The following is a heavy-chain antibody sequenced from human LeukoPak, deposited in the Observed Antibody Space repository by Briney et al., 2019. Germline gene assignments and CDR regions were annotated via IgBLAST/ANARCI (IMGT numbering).Heavy chain of an antibody. Sequence: GGSLRLSCVASGFTFRDYYMNWVRQAPGKGLEWLSYISSRGSSIYYADSVKGRFTISRDNAKNSLFLQMNSLRAEDTAVYFCAKDKALNCWGQGTPVTVSS. V-gene: IGHV3-11*04. CDR2: ISSRGSSI. J-gene: IGHJ4*02. CDR3: AKDKALNC. CDR1: GFTFRDYY.